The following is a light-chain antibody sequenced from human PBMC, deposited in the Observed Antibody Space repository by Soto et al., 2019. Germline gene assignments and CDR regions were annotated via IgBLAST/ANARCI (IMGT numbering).Light chain of an antibody. V-gene: IGKV1-5*01. CDR3: QQYTINSWT. J-gene: IGKJ1*01. CDR2: DAS. Sequence: DIQMTQSPSTLSASVGDRVTITCRASQSTGSWLAWYQQKPGKAPKLLIYDASNLESGVPSRFSGSGSGTEFTLTISSLQPDDFATYYCQQYTINSWTFGQGSKVEIK. CDR1: QSTGSW.